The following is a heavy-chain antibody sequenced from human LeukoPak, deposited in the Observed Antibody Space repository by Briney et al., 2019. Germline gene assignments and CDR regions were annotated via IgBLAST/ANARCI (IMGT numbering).Heavy chain of an antibody. J-gene: IGHJ6*03. CDR2: INYRGAV. Sequence: SETLSLTCTVSDGSTTGTRYYWGWFRQTRGKGPEWIGNINYRGAVYYNPSLRSRATISLDTSKNQFPLRLTSVTAADTAVYFCARVTKYDNSRNNYYMDVWGKGTTVTVSS. CDR1: DGSTTGTRYY. CDR3: ARVTKYDNSRNNYYMDV. D-gene: IGHD4-17*01. V-gene: IGHV4-39*06.